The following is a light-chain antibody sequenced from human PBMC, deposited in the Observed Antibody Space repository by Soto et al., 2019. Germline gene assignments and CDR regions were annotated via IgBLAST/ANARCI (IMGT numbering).Light chain of an antibody. Sequence: ETVMTQSPATLSVSPGERATLSCRASQSVTNNLAWYQQKPGQAPRLLIYAASSRATGIPDRFSGSGSGTDFTLTVSRLEPEDFAVYYCQQYGNSPAITFGQGTRLEIK. CDR2: AAS. V-gene: IGKV3-20*01. CDR1: QSVTNN. J-gene: IGKJ5*01. CDR3: QQYGNSPAIT.